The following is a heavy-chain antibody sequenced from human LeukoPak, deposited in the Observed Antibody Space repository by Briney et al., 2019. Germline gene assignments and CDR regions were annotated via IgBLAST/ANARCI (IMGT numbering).Heavy chain of an antibody. CDR3: AKGDTAMVTGNDY. CDR2: ISGSGGNT. Sequence: GGSLRLSCAASGFTFSSYAMSWVRQAPGKGLEWVSGISGSGGNTYYADSVKGRFTISRDNSKNTLYLQMNSLRAEDTAVYYCAKGDTAMVTGNDYWGQGTLVTVSS. CDR1: GFTFSSYA. D-gene: IGHD5-18*01. V-gene: IGHV3-23*01. J-gene: IGHJ4*02.